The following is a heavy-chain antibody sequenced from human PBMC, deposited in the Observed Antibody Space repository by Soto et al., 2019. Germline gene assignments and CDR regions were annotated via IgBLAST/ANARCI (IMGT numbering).Heavy chain of an antibody. Sequence: GASVKVSCKASGGTFSSYTISWVRQAPGQGLEWMGRIIPILGIANYAQKFQGRVTITADKTTSTAYMELSSLRSEDTAVYYCARDLEIRDDYSNYNPIGYYYYYMDVWGKGTTVTVSS. V-gene: IGHV1-69*04. J-gene: IGHJ6*03. CDR1: GGTFSSYT. CDR3: ARDLEIRDDYSNYNPIGYYYYYMDV. CDR2: IIPILGIA. D-gene: IGHD4-4*01.